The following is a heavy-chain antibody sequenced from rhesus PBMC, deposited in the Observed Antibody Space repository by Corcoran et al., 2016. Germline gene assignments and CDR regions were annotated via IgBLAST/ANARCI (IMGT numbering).Heavy chain of an antibody. CDR3: ARRGSGSPRFDY. V-gene: IGHV4-173*01. Sequence: QLQLQESGPGLVKPSDTLSLTCAVSGGSISSSYWSWLRPPPGKGLEGIGRISGSSGSTDYNPSLKSRVTISTDTSKNQFSLRLSSVTAADTAVYYCARRGSGSPRFDYWGQGVLVTVSS. D-gene: IGHD6-25*01. J-gene: IGHJ4*01. CDR2: ISGSSGST. CDR1: GGSISSSY.